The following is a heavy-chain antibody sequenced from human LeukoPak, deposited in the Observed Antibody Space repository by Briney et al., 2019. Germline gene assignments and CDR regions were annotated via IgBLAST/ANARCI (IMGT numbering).Heavy chain of an antibody. V-gene: IGHV4-59*01. CDR2: IYYSGST. Sequence: SETLSLTCTVSGGSISSYYWSWIRQPPGKGLEWIGYIYYSGSTNYNPSLKSRVTISVDTAKNQFSLKLSSVTAADTAVYYCARTPYYYDSSGYYSFPSYYFDYWGQGTLVTVSS. CDR1: GGSISSYY. D-gene: IGHD3-22*01. CDR3: ARTPYYYDSSGYYSFPSYYFDY. J-gene: IGHJ4*02.